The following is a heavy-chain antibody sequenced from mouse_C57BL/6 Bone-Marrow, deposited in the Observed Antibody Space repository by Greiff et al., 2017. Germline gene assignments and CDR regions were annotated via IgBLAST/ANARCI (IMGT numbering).Heavy chain of an antibody. V-gene: IGHV5-9-1*02. Sequence: EVNLVESGEGLVKPGGSLKLPCAASGFTFRSYAMSWVRQTPEKRLAWVAYISSGGDYIYYADSVTGRFTSSRDNSRNTLYRQMSSLKSEDTAMYYFTRLRDLESFDYWGQGTTLTVSS. J-gene: IGHJ2*01. CDR3: TRLRDLESFDY. CDR2: ISSGGDYI. CDR1: GFTFRSYA. D-gene: IGHD2-10*02.